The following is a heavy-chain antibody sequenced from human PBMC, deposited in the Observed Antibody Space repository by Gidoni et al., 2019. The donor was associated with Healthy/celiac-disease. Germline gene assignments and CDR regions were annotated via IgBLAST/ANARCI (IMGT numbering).Heavy chain of an antibody. CDR2: ISWNSGSI. V-gene: IGHV3-9*01. D-gene: IGHD6-6*01. Sequence: EVQLVESGGGLVQPGRSLRLSCAASGFPFDDYAMHWVRQAPGRGLEWVSGISWNSGSIGYADSVKGRFTISRDNAKNSLYLQMNSLRAEDTALYYCAKDIEAARVGHIDYWGQGTLVTVSS. CDR3: AKDIEAARVGHIDY. J-gene: IGHJ4*02. CDR1: GFPFDDYA.